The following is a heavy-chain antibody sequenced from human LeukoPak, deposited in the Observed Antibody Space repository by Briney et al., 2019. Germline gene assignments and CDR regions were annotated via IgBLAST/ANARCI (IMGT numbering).Heavy chain of an antibody. Sequence: GGSLRLSCAASGFTVSSNYMSWVRQAPGKGLEWVSVFYSGSSTYYADSVKGRFTISRDNSKNTLYLQMNSLRAEDTAVYYCARGARVQLWSITLGSWFDPWGQETLVTVSS. CDR3: ARGARVQLWSITLGSWFDP. J-gene: IGHJ5*02. CDR1: GFTVSSNY. CDR2: FYSGSST. V-gene: IGHV3-66*01. D-gene: IGHD1-1*01.